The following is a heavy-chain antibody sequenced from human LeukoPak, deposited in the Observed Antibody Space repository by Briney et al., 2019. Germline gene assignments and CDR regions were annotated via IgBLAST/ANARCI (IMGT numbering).Heavy chain of an antibody. V-gene: IGHV3-23*01. D-gene: IGHD3-10*01. CDR3: VGRGFGESPGSYYYMDV. CDR1: GFTFSSYA. J-gene: IGHJ6*03. CDR2: ISGSGGST. Sequence: GGSLRLSCPASGFTFSSYAMSWVRQAPGKGLEWVSAISGSGGSTYNAGSVKGRFTISRDNSKNTLYLQMNSLRAEDTAVYYWVGRGFGESPGSYYYMDVWGKGTTVTVSS.